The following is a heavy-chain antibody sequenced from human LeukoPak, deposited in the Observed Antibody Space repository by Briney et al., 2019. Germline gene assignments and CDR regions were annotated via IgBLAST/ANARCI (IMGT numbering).Heavy chain of an antibody. V-gene: IGHV3-21*01. J-gene: IGHJ4*02. CDR3: ARDGPFYGLRDILTGSIDY. D-gene: IGHD3-9*01. CDR1: GFTFSSYS. Sequence: GGSLRLSCAASGFTFSSYSMNWVRQAPGKGLEWVSSISSNSSYIYYADSVKGRFTISRDNAKNSLYLQMNSLRAEDTAVYYCARDGPFYGLRDILTGSIDYWGQGTLVTVSS. CDR2: ISSNSSYI.